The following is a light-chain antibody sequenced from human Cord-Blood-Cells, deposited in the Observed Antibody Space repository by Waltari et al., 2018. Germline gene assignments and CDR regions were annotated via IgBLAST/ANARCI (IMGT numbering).Light chain of an antibody. J-gene: IGLJ3*02. CDR2: DDS. CDR1: NIGRKS. Sequence: SYVLTQPPSVSVAPGKTARITCGGNNIGRKSVHWYQQKPGQAPVLVVYDDSDRPSGTPELFSGSNSGNTATLTIRRVEAGDEADYYCQVWDSSSDHWVFGGGTKLTVL. CDR3: QVWDSSSDHWV. V-gene: IGLV3-21*03.